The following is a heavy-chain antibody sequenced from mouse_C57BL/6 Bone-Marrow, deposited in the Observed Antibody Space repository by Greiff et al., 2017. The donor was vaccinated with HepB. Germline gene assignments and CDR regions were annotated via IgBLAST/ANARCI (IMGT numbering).Heavy chain of an antibody. Sequence: LVESGAELVKPGASVKLSCTASGFNIKDYYMHWVKQRTEQGLEWIGRIDPEDGETKYAPKFQGKATITADTSSNTAYLQLSSLTSEDTAVYYCAHYYGSSLRYYAMDYWGQGTSVTVSS. V-gene: IGHV14-2*01. CDR2: IDPEDGET. D-gene: IGHD1-1*01. J-gene: IGHJ4*01. CDR3: AHYYGSSLRYYAMDY. CDR1: GFNIKDYY.